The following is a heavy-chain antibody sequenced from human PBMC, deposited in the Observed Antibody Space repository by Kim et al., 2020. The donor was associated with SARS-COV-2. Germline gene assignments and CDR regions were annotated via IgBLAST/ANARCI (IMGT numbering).Heavy chain of an antibody. CDR2: IYYSGST. V-gene: IGHV4-31*03. D-gene: IGHD3-22*01. Sequence: SETLSLTCTVSGGSISSGGYYWSWIRQHPGKGLEWIGYIYYSGSTYYNPSLKSRVTISVDTSKNQFSLKLSSVTAADPAVYYCAREDSSGYYYDYWGQGTLVTVSS. J-gene: IGHJ4*02. CDR1: GGSISSGGYY. CDR3: AREDSSGYYYDY.